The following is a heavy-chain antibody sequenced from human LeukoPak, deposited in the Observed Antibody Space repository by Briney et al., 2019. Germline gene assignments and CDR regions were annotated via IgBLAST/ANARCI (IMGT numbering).Heavy chain of an antibody. CDR3: ARDRSGYSYGYGS. J-gene: IGHJ4*02. CDR2: IIPILGIA. D-gene: IGHD5-18*01. V-gene: IGHV1-69*04. CDR1: GGTFSSYA. Sequence: SEKVSCKASGGTFSSYAISWVRQAPGQGLEWMGRIIPILGIANYAQKFQGRVTITADKSTSTAYMELSSLRSEDTAVYYCARDRSGYSYGYGSWGQGTLVTVSS.